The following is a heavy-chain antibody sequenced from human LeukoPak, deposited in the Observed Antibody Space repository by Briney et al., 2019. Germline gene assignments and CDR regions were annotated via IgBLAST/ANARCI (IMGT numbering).Heavy chain of an antibody. D-gene: IGHD3-22*01. CDR3: ARGGYYDSSGYYPFDY. J-gene: IGHJ4*02. V-gene: IGHV1-46*01. Sequence: ASVKVSCKASGYTFTSYYMHWVRQAPGQGLEWMGIINPSGGSTSYAQKFQGRVTMTRDTSTSTVYMELSSLRSEDTAVYYCARGGYYDSSGYYPFDYWGQGTLVTVSS. CDR1: GYTFTSYY. CDR2: INPSGGST.